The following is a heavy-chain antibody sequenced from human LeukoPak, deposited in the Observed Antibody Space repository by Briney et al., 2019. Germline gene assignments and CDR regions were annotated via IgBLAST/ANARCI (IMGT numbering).Heavy chain of an antibody. J-gene: IGHJ3*02. D-gene: IGHD3-22*01. CDR1: GGSFSGYY. CDR3: ARGFSRVRRDSSGYYYGRDAFDI. V-gene: IGHV4-34*01. Sequence: PSETLSLTCAVYGGSFSGYYWSWIRQPPGKGLEWIGEVNHSGSTNYNPSLKSRVTISVDTSKNQFSLKLSSVTAADTAVYYCARGFSRVRRDSSGYYYGRDAFDIWGQGTMVTVSS. CDR2: VNHSGST.